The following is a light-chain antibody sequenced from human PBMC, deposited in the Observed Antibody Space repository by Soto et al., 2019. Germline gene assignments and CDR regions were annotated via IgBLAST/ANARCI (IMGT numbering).Light chain of an antibody. CDR3: SSYTTSAPYV. V-gene: IGLV2-14*01. CDR1: SSDVGAYNF. Sequence: SALTQPPSVSWTPGQSVTISCTGTSSDVGAYNFVSWDHFHPGRAPKLIIYEVTIRPSGGSTLFSGSKSGNTASLTISGLQAEDEADYYCSSYTTSAPYVFGSGTKVT. J-gene: IGLJ1*01. CDR2: EVT.